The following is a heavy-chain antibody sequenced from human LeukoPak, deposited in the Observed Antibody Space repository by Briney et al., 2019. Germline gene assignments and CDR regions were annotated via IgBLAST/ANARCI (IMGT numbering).Heavy chain of an antibody. CDR3: AREVWVSESKGGSWYMDV. CDR1: GYSISSVYY. D-gene: IGHD3-16*01. J-gene: IGHJ6*03. V-gene: IGHV4-38-2*02. Sequence: SETLSLTCAVSGYSISSVYYWGWIRQPPGKGLEWIGCISYSGSTWYNPSLTSRATMSVDTSNGQFSLNLNSVTAADTAVYYCAREVWVSESKGGSWYMDVWGKGTTVTVSS. CDR2: ISYSGST.